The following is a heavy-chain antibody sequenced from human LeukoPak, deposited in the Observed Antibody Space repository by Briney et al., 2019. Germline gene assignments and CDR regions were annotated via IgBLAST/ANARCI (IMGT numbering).Heavy chain of an antibody. CDR2: IRYDGSNK. D-gene: IGHD3-22*01. Sequence: GGSLRLSCAASGFTSSSYGMHWVRQAPGKGLEWVAFIRYDGSNKYYADSVKGRFTISRDNSKNTLYLQINSLRAEDTAVYYCAKDRYYYDSSGQCFDYWGQGTLVTVSS. CDR1: GFTSSSYG. CDR3: AKDRYYYDSSGQCFDY. J-gene: IGHJ4*02. V-gene: IGHV3-30*02.